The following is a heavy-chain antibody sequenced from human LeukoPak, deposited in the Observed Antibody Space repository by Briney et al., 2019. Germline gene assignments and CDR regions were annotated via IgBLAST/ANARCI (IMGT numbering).Heavy chain of an antibody. CDR1: GFTYSKYG. D-gene: IGHD5-12*01. Sequence: GGSLRLSCVASGFTYSKYGMHWVRQAPGKGLEWVAFIRYDGSNKYYADSVKGRFTISRDNAKNSLYLQMNSLRAEDTALYYCAKDYSGSFNWFDPWGQGTLVTVSS. V-gene: IGHV3-30*02. J-gene: IGHJ5*02. CDR2: IRYDGSNK. CDR3: AKDYSGSFNWFDP.